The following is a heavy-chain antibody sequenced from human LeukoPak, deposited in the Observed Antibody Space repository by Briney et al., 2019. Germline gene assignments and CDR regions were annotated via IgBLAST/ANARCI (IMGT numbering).Heavy chain of an antibody. CDR2: INHSGST. Sequence: PSETLSLTCAVYGGSFSGYYWSWIRQPPGKGLEWIGEINHSGSTNYNPSLKSRVTISVDTSKNQFSLKLSSVTAADTAVYYCARSGGSDTAMVTGVYWGQGTLVTVSS. V-gene: IGHV4-34*01. CDR3: ARSGGSDTAMVTGVY. CDR1: GGSFSGYY. J-gene: IGHJ4*02. D-gene: IGHD5-18*01.